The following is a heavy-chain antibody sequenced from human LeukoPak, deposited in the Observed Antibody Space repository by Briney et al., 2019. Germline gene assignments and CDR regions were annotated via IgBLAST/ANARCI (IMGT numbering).Heavy chain of an antibody. D-gene: IGHD3-3*01. CDR1: GYTFTSYD. V-gene: IGHV1-8*01. J-gene: IGHJ5*02. CDR2: MNPNSGNT. Sequence: ASVKVSCKASGYTFTSYDINWVRQAPGQGLEWMGWMNPNSGNTGYAQKFQGRVTMTRNTSISTAYMELSSLRSEDTAVYYCARKRRNFWSGPRVTNWFDPWGQGTLVTVSS. CDR3: ARKRRNFWSGPRVTNWFDP.